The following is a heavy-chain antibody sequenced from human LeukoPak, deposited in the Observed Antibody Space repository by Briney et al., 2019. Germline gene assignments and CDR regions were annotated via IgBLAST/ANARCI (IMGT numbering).Heavy chain of an antibody. V-gene: IGHV3-30*02. Sequence: GGSLRLSCTVSGFTVSTNSMSWVRQAPGKGLEWVAFIRYDGSNKYYADSVKGRFTISRDNSKNTLYLQMNSLRAEDTAVYYCAKDSMVRGDTWGQGTLVTVSS. CDR3: AKDSMVRGDT. CDR2: IRYDGSNK. J-gene: IGHJ5*02. D-gene: IGHD3-10*01. CDR1: GFTVSTNS.